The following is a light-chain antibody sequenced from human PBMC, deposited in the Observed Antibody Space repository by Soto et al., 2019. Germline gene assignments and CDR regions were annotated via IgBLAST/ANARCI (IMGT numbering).Light chain of an antibody. Sequence: DIQMTQSPSTLSASVGDTVTITCRASQTISGWLAWYQQKPGKAPNLLIYDASALESGVPSRFSGSGSGTEFTLTIGSLQPDDFATYYCQQYNSYSWTFGQGTKVDIK. CDR2: DAS. J-gene: IGKJ1*01. V-gene: IGKV1-5*01. CDR3: QQYNSYSWT. CDR1: QTISGW.